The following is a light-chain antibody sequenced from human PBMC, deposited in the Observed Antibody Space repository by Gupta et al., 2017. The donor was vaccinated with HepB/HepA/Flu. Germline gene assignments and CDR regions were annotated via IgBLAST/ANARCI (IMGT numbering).Light chain of an antibody. J-gene: IGLJ2*01. CDR3: TSYSHTTHIV. Sequence: QSALTQVASVSGSPGQSITISCTGTSTDIGGYEYVSWYQQHPGKPPNLLFYEGSRRSAGVSSRFSASKSGITASLTISGLQAEDDADYYCTSYSHTTHIVFGGGTKLTVL. CDR2: EGS. CDR1: STDIGGYEY. V-gene: IGLV2-14*03.